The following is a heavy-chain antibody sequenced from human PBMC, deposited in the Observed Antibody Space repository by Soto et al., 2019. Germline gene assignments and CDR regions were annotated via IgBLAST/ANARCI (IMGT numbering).Heavy chain of an antibody. Sequence: EVQLVETGGGLIQPGGSLRVSCAVSGFTVSSDYMTWVRQAPGKGLEWVSVVYAGGSTYYADSVKGRFTISRDNVKNTRYLQMNSLRAEDTAVYFCARVRSNYFDYWGQGTLVTVSS. CDR2: VYAGGST. J-gene: IGHJ4*02. CDR1: GFTVSSDY. V-gene: IGHV3-53*02. CDR3: ARVRSNYFDY.